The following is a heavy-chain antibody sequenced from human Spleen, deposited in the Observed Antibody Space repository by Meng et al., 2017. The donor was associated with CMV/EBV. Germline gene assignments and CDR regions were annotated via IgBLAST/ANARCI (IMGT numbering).Heavy chain of an antibody. V-gene: IGHV3-30*02. J-gene: IGHJ4*02. CDR2: IHYDGNRE. D-gene: IGHD1-26*01. CDR3: AKSRLMGATTDY. Sequence: GGSLRLSCAASGFTFSSYGIHWVRQAPGKGLEWVAFIHYDGNREYYVDSVKGRFTISRDNSKNTLYLQMKSLRTEDTALYYCAKSRLMGATTDYWGQGTLVTVSS. CDR1: GFTFSSYG.